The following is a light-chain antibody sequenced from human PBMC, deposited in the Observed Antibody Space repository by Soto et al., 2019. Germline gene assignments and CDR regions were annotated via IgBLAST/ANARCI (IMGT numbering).Light chain of an antibody. V-gene: IGKV3-20*01. Sequence: WTQSPSNLSVSPGAKATLSCRASQSVSSNLAWYQQKPGQAPRLLIYGASSRATGIPDRFSGSGSGTDFTLTISRLEPEDFAVYYCQEYGSSPMTFGQGTKVDIK. J-gene: IGKJ1*01. CDR1: QSVSSN. CDR3: QEYGSSPMT. CDR2: GAS.